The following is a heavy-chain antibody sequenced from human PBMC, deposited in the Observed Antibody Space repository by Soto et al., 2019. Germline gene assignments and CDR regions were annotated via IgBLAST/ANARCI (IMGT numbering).Heavy chain of an antibody. Sequence: QVQLVQSGAEVKKPGASVKVSCKASGYTFTNYGITWVRQAPGQGLEWMGWISVYNGNTKYAQKFQGRVTMTTDTSTATAYLELRSLRSDDTAVHFCASERISGWYAGGPPLVYWGQGTLVTVSS. J-gene: IGHJ4*02. CDR2: ISVYNGNT. V-gene: IGHV1-18*01. D-gene: IGHD6-19*01. CDR3: ASERISGWYAGGPPLVY. CDR1: GYTFTNYG.